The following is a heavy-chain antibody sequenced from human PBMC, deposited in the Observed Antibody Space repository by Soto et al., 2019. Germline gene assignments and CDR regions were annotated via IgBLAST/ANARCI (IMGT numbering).Heavy chain of an antibody. CDR1: GFTFSSYA. J-gene: IGHJ6*02. Sequence: GGSLRLSCAASGFTFSSYAMSWVRQAPGKGLEWVSAISGSGGSTYYADSVKGRFTISRDNSKNTLYLQMNSLRAEDTAVYYCAKVDRDFWSGYYLPNGDYYGMDVWGQGTTVTVS. V-gene: IGHV3-23*01. CDR3: AKVDRDFWSGYYLPNGDYYGMDV. CDR2: ISGSGGST. D-gene: IGHD3-3*01.